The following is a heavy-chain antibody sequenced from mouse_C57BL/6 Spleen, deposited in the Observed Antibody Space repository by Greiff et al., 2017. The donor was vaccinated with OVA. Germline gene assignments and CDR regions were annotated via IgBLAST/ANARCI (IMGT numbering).Heavy chain of an antibody. CDR1: GFTFSDYY. J-gene: IGHJ2*01. CDR3: ARENGGLRRGFDY. V-gene: IGHV5-16*01. Sequence: EVMLVESEGGLVQPGSSMKLSCTASGFTFSDYYMAWVRQVPEKGLEWVANINYDGSSTYYLDSLKSRFIISRDNAKNILYLQMSSLKSEDTATYYCARENGGLRRGFDYWGQGTTLTVSS. CDR2: INYDGSST. D-gene: IGHD2-2*01.